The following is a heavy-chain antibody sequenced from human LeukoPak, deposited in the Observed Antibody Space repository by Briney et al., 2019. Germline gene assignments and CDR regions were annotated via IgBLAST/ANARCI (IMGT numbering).Heavy chain of an antibody. CDR2: IRYDGSNK. J-gene: IGHJ4*02. Sequence: GGSLRLSCAASGFTFSSYGMHWVRQAPGKGLEWVAVIRYDGSNKYYADSVKGRFTISRDNSKNTLYLQMNSLRAEDTAVYYCARDQGRGVSYGDHPFYWGQGTLVTVSS. D-gene: IGHD4-17*01. CDR3: ARDQGRGVSYGDHPFY. CDR1: GFTFSSYG. V-gene: IGHV3-33*01.